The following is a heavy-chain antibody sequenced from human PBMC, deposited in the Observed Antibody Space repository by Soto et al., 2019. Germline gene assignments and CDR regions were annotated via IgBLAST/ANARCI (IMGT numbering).Heavy chain of an antibody. J-gene: IGHJ6*02. Sequence: GGSLRLSCAASGFTFSNAWMNWVRQAPGKGLEWVGRIKSKTDGGTTDYAAPVKGRFTISRDDSKNTLYLQMNSLKTEDTAVYYCTSGEMATIGYYYYGMDVWGQGTTVTVSS. D-gene: IGHD5-12*01. V-gene: IGHV3-15*07. CDR2: IKSKTDGGTT. CDR3: TSGEMATIGYYYYGMDV. CDR1: GFTFSNAW.